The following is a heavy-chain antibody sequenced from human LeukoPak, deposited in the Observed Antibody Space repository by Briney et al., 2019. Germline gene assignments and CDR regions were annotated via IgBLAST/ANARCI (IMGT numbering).Heavy chain of an antibody. Sequence: SETLPLTCTVSGDSTSSGPYYWSWIRQPAGKGLEWIGRIYSGGSTSYNPSHKSRVTISVDTSKNQFSLKLSSVTAADTAIYYCAREGSIYYYDSSGYLGYWGQGTLVTVSS. D-gene: IGHD3-22*01. CDR2: IYSGGST. J-gene: IGHJ4*02. V-gene: IGHV4-61*02. CDR1: GDSTSSGPYY. CDR3: AREGSIYYYDSSGYLGY.